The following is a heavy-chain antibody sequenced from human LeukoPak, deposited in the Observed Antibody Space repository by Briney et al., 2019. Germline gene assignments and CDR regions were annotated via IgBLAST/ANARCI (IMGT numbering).Heavy chain of an antibody. CDR2: IYYSGST. J-gene: IGHJ4*02. CDR1: GGSISSSSYY. D-gene: IGHD5-24*01. CDR3: ARGGDRDGYSLFDY. V-gene: IGHV4-39*07. Sequence: PSETLSLTCTVSGGSISSSSYYWGWIRQPPGKGLEWIGSIYYSGSTYYNPSLKSRVTISVDTSKNQFSLKLSSVTAADTAVYYCARGGDRDGYSLFDYWGQGTLVTVSS.